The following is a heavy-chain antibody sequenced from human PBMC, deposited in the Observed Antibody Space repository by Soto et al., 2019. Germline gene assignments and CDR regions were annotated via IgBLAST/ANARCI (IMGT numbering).Heavy chain of an antibody. J-gene: IGHJ4*02. CDR1: GYTFTGYY. Sequence: ASVKVSCKASGYTFTGYYMHWVRQAPGQGLEWMGWINPNSGGTNYAQKFQGWVTMTRDTSISTAYMELSRLRSDDTAVYYCARCRGVYRVYYFDYWGQGTLVTVSS. V-gene: IGHV1-2*04. CDR3: ARCRGVYRVYYFDY. D-gene: IGHD3-10*01. CDR2: INPNSGGT.